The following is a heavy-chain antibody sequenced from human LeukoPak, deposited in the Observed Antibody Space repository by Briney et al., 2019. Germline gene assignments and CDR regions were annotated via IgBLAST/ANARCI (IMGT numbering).Heavy chain of an antibody. CDR1: GGSISSSSYY. CDR3: ARLGCSSTSCYRYYYYYMDV. CDR2: IYYSGST. V-gene: IGHV4-39*01. J-gene: IGHJ6*03. D-gene: IGHD2-2*01. Sequence: SETLSLTCTVSGGSISSSSYYWGWIRQPPGKGLEWIGSIYYSGSTYYNPSLKSRVTISVDTSKNQFSLKLSSVTAADTAVYYCARLGCSSTSCYRYYYYYMDVWGKGTTATVSS.